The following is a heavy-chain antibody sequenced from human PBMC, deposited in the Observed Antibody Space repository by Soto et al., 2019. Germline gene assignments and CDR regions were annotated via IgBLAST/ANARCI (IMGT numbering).Heavy chain of an antibody. D-gene: IGHD3-22*01. J-gene: IGHJ4*02. CDR3: ATLPYYYDSSGSDY. V-gene: IGHV4-4*02. CDR1: GGSISSSNW. Sequence: SETLSLTCAVSGGSISSSNWWSWVRQPPGKGLEWIGEIYHSGSTNYNPSLKSRVTISVDKSKNQFSLKLSSVTAADTAVYYCATLPYYYDSSGSDYWGQGTLVTVS. CDR2: IYHSGST.